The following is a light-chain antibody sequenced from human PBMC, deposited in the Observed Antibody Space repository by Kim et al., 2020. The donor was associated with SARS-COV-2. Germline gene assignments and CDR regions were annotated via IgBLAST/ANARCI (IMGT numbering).Light chain of an antibody. CDR2: QDS. CDR1: KLGDKY. V-gene: IGLV3-1*01. Sequence: VSPGQTASITCAGDKLGDKYACWYQQKPGQSPVLVIYQDSKRPSGIPERFSGSNSGNTATLTISGTQAMDEADYYCQAWDSSTHVFGTGTKVTVL. CDR3: QAWDSSTHV. J-gene: IGLJ1*01.